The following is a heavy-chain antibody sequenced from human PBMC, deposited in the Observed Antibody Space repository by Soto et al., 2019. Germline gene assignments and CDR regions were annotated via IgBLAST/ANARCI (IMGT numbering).Heavy chain of an antibody. J-gene: IGHJ4*02. CDR1: GFTFSSYW. D-gene: IGHD3-9*01. CDR2: IKQDGSEK. V-gene: IGHV3-7*01. CDR3: AREDLRYFDWLMWYYFDY. Sequence: GGSLRLSCAASGFTFSSYWMSWVRQAPGKGLEWVANIKQDGSEKYYVDSVKGRFTISRDNAKNSLYLQMNSLRAEDTAVYYCAREDLRYFDWLMWYYFDYWGQGTLVTVSS.